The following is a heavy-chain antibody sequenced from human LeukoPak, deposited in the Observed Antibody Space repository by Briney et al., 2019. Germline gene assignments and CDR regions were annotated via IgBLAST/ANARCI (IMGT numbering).Heavy chain of an antibody. D-gene: IGHD6-13*01. Sequence: GGSLRLSCTASGFTFGDYAMSWFRQAPGKGLEWGGFIRSKAYGGTTEYAASVKGRFTISRDDSKSIAYLQMNSLKTEDTAVYYCTRDRLSSSSWSSTFDYWGQGTLVTVSS. V-gene: IGHV3-49*03. CDR1: GFTFGDYA. CDR2: IRSKAYGGTT. CDR3: TRDRLSSSSWSSTFDY. J-gene: IGHJ4*02.